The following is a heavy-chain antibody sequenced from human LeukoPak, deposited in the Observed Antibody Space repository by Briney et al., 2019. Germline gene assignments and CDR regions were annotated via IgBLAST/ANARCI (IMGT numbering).Heavy chain of an antibody. CDR3: ARGPSITMVRGGQWYYYMDV. CDR2: INPSGGST. D-gene: IGHD3-10*01. CDR1: EYTFTSYY. J-gene: IGHJ6*03. V-gene: IGHV1-46*01. Sequence: GASVKVSCKASEYTFTSYYMHWVRQAPGQGLEWMGIINPSGGSTNYAQKFQGRVTMTRDTSTSTVYMELSRLRSEDTAVYYCARGPSITMVRGGQWYYYMDVWGKGTTVTISS.